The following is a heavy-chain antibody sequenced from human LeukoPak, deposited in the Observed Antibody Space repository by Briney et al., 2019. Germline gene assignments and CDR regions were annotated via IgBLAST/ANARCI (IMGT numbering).Heavy chain of an antibody. CDR1: GFNLSTYG. Sequence: GGSLRLSCAASGFNLSTYGMHWVRQAPGKGLEWVADIWYDGNNKFYADSVKGRFTISRDNSKNTVHLQMYSLRDEDTAVYYCAAAYGEGWFDPWGQGTQVTVSS. CDR3: AAAYGEGWFDP. D-gene: IGHD4-17*01. V-gene: IGHV3-33*01. J-gene: IGHJ5*02. CDR2: IWYDGNNK.